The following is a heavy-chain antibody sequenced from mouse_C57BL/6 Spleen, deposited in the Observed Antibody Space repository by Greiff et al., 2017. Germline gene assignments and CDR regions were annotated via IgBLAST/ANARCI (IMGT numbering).Heavy chain of an antibody. D-gene: IGHD1-1*01. Sequence: VQLKQSGAALMKPGASVKLSCKATGYTFTGYWIEWVKQRPGHGLEWIGEILPGRGSTNYNARFKGKATFTADTSSNTAYMQLSSRITEDSAIDYCAREGDYGSSPSWGQGTLVTVSA. CDR2: ILPGRGST. V-gene: IGHV1-9*01. CDR1: GYTFTGYW. CDR3: AREGDYGSSPS. J-gene: IGHJ3*01.